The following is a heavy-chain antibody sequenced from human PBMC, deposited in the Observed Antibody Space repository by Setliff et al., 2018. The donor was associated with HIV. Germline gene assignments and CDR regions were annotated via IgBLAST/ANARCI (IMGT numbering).Heavy chain of an antibody. V-gene: IGHV4-4*07. J-gene: IGHJ4*02. CDR2: VSSRGDT. CDR1: GGSISSYY. D-gene: IGHD4-17*01. Sequence: SETLPLTCIVSGGSISSYYWSWIRQPAGKGLEWIGRVSSRGDTNYNPSLKSRVTMSVDTSKNQFSLKLTSVTASDTAVYYCARAAAGNTGPFDLWGQGSPVTVSS. CDR3: ARAAAGNTGPFDL.